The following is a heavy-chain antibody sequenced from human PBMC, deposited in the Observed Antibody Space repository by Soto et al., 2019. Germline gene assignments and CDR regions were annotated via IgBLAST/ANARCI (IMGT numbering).Heavy chain of an antibody. Sequence: QVQLVESGGGVVQPGRSLRLSCAASGFTFSSYAMHWGRQAPGKGLEWVAGISYDGSNKYDADSVKGRFTISRDNSKNTLYLQMNSLRAEDTAVYYCARDRPAMVQGGAFDIWGQGTMVTVS. V-gene: IGHV3-30-3*01. J-gene: IGHJ3*02. CDR3: ARDRPAMVQGGAFDI. CDR2: ISYDGSNK. D-gene: IGHD5-18*01. CDR1: GFTFSSYA.